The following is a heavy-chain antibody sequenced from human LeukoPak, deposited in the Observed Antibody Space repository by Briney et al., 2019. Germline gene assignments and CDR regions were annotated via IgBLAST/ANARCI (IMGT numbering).Heavy chain of an antibody. CDR2: IYYSGST. CDR1: GGSISSSSYY. V-gene: IGHV4-39*01. D-gene: IGHD2-21*02. J-gene: IGHJ4*02. Sequence: PSETLSLTCTVSGGSISSSSYYWGWIRQPPGKGLEWIGSIYYSGSTYYNPSLKSRVTISVDTSKNQFSLKLSSVTAADTAVYYCAGAYCGGDCYNEAFDYWGQGTLVTVSS. CDR3: AGAYCGGDCYNEAFDY.